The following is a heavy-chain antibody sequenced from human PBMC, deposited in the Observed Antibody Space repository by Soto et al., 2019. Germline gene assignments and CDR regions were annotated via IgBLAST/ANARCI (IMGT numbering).Heavy chain of an antibody. D-gene: IGHD6-13*01. V-gene: IGHV4-39*01. J-gene: IGHJ6*02. CDR3: ARLGTSYYYYGMDV. CDR1: GGSISSSSYY. Sequence: PSETLSLTCTVSGGSISSSSYYWGWILQPPGKGLEWIGSIYYSGSTYYNPSLKSRVTISVDTSKNQFSLKLSSVTAADTAVYYCARLGTSYYYYGMDVWGQGTTVTVSS. CDR2: IYYSGST.